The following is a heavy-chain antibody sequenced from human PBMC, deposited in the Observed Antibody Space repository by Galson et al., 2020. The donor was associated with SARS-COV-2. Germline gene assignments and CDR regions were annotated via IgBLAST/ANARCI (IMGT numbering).Heavy chain of an antibody. CDR1: GFTFGDYG. J-gene: IGHJ4*02. D-gene: IGHD3-10*01. Sequence: GGSLRLSCAVSGFTFGDYGMHWVRQAPGKGLEWVSLISGDGGTTYYADSVKGRFTISRDNSKKSLYLRMNSLRTEDTALYYCARDSVGYYGSGSRNYFDYWGQGTLVTVSS. CDR3: ARDSVGYYGSGSRNYFDY. CDR2: ISGDGGTT. V-gene: IGHV3-43*02.